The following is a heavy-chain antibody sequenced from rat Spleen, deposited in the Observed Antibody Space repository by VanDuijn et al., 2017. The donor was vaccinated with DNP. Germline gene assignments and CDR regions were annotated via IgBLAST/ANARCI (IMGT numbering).Heavy chain of an antibody. CDR2: ITYDGVGT. CDR1: GFTFSGNY. J-gene: IGHJ2*01. V-gene: IGHV5-20*01. D-gene: IGHD1-11*01. CDR3: STGRGGPDY. Sequence: EVQLVESGGGLVQPGRSLKLSCAGSGFTFSGNYMAWVRQAPTKGLEWVASITYDGVGTYYRDSVKGRFTISRDISKTSLYLQMNSLKSEDTATYYCSTGRGGPDYWGQGVMVTVSS.